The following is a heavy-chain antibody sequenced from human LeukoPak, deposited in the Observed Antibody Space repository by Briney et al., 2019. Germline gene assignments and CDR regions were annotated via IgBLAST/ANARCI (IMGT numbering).Heavy chain of an antibody. V-gene: IGHV4-38-2*02. D-gene: IGHD2-2*01. Sequence: SETLSLTCTVSGGSISSYYWSWLRQPPGKGLEWIGSIYHSGSAYYNPSLKRRVTTSADTSKNQFSLKLNSVTAGDTAVYQCARVRVVPAAMVSVPPDYWGQGTLVTVSS. J-gene: IGHJ4*02. CDR3: ARVRVVPAAMVSVPPDY. CDR1: GGSISSYY. CDR2: IYHSGSA.